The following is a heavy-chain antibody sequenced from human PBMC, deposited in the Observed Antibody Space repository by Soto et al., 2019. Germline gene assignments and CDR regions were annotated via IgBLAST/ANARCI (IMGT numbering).Heavy chain of an antibody. CDR3: AKGRHDRSTYRYDAFHI. D-gene: IGHD3-22*01. Sequence: EVQLLESGGGLVQPGGSLRLSCAASGITLSNSAMTWVRQSPGKGLEWVSDISGSGDTTYYAVSVRGRFTISRDDSKNTLYLQMNSLRAEDTAVYYCAKGRHDRSTYRYDAFHIWGQGTMVTVSS. V-gene: IGHV3-23*01. J-gene: IGHJ3*02. CDR2: ISGSGDTT. CDR1: GITLSNSA.